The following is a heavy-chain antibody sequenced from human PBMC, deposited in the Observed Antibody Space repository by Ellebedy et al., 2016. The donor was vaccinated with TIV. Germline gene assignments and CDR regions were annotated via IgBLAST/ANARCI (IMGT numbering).Heavy chain of an antibody. CDR2: IYYSGST. J-gene: IGHJ4*02. Sequence: MPSETLSLTCTVSGGSISSGDYYWSWIRQPPGKGLEWIGYIYYSGSTYYNPSLKSRVTMSVDTSRNQFSLKLTSVTAANTAVYYCARHYTAMDEFDSWGQGTLVTVSS. V-gene: IGHV4-30-4*01. CDR3: ARHYTAMDEFDS. D-gene: IGHD5-18*01. CDR1: GGSISSGDYY.